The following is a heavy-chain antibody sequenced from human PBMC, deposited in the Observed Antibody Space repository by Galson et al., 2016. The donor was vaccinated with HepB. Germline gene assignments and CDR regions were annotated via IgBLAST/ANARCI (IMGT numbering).Heavy chain of an antibody. CDR2: IRIKAYGETT. D-gene: IGHD4-11*01. J-gene: IGHJ4*02. Sequence: SLRLSCAASGFTFGDYAMSWVRQAPGKGLEWVGFIRIKAYGETTEYAASVKGRFTISRDDSKSIAYLQMSGLRTEDTALYYCTRVGNDYSNYGAFDYWGQGTLVTVSS. CDR3: TRVGNDYSNYGAFDY. V-gene: IGHV3-49*04. CDR1: GFTFGDYA.